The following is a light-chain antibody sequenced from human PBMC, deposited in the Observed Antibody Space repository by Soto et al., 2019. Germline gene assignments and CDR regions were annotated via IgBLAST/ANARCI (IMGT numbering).Light chain of an antibody. J-gene: IGLJ2*01. CDR1: SSNIGSNT. V-gene: IGLV1-44*01. CDR2: SHN. CDR3: AAWDDSLNGPV. Sequence: QSVLTQPPSASGTPGQRVTISCSGSSSNIGSNTVNWYQHLPGTAPKLLIYSHNQRPSGVPDRFSGSKSGTSASLAISGLQSEDEADYYCAAWDDSLNGPVFGGGTKVTVL.